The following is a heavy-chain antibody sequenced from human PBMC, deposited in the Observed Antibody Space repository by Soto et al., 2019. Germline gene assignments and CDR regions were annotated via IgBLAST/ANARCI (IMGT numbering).Heavy chain of an antibody. V-gene: IGHV3-21*01. CDR1: GFTFSSYS. CDR3: ARDLYGGNSGSLWFDP. CDR2: ISSSSSYI. J-gene: IGHJ5*02. D-gene: IGHD4-17*01. Sequence: GGSLRLSCAASGFTFSSYSMNWVRQAPGKGLEWVSSISSSSSYIYYADSVKGRFTIPRDNAKNSLYLQMNSLRAEDTAVYYCARDLYGGNSGSLWFDPWGQGTLVTVSS.